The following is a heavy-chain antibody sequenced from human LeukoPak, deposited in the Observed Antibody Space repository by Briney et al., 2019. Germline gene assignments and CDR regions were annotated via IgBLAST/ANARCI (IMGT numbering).Heavy chain of an antibody. D-gene: IGHD6-19*01. CDR3: ASHSSSWPLFNY. J-gene: IGHJ4*02. V-gene: IGHV4-59*08. Sequence: SETLSLTCTVSGGSISSSYWSWIRQPPGKGLEWIGYIYYSGSTNYNPSLKSRVTISVDTSRNHFSLKLSSVTAADTAVYYCASHSSSWPLFNYWGQGTLVTVSS. CDR2: IYYSGST. CDR1: GGSISSSY.